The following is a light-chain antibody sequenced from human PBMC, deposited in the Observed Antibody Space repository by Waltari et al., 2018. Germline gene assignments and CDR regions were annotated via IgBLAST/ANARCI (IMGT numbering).Light chain of an antibody. CDR2: CNS. CDR3: QSYDGSLSGSV. Sequence: QSGLTQPPSVSGAPGPRVPISCTGSRSNIGAGYDVNWYHLLPGTAPKLLIYCNSNRPSGGLARFSGSKSGTSASLAITGLQAEDEAGYYCQSYDGSLSGSVFGGGTKLTVL. V-gene: IGLV1-40*01. J-gene: IGLJ2*01. CDR1: RSNIGAGYD.